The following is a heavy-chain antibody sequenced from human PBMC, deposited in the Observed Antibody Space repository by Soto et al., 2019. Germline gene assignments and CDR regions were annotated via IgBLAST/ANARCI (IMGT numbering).Heavy chain of an antibody. CDR3: ARGSYYDSSGYPYFAY. Sequence: QLQLQESGPGLVKPSETLSLTCTVSGGSISSSSYYWGWIRQPPGKGLEWIGSIYYSGSTYYNPSLKSRVTISVDTSKNQFSLKLSSVTAADTAVYYCARGSYYDSSGYPYFAYWGQGTLVTVSS. V-gene: IGHV4-39*01. D-gene: IGHD3-22*01. J-gene: IGHJ4*02. CDR2: IYYSGST. CDR1: GGSISSSSYY.